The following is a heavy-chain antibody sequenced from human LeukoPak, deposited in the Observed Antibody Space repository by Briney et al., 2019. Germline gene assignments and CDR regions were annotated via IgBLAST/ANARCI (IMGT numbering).Heavy chain of an antibody. CDR2: ISGSGGST. D-gene: IGHD3-3*01. J-gene: IGHJ4*02. CDR1: GFTFSSYA. CDR3: AKDRTTYYDFWSGYSFDY. V-gene: IGHV3-23*01. Sequence: AGGSLRLSCAASGFTFSSYAMSWVRQAPGKGLEWVSAISGSGGSTYYADSVKGRFTISRDNSKNTLYLQMNSLRAEDTAVYYCAKDRTTYYDFWSGYSFDYWGQGTLVTVSS.